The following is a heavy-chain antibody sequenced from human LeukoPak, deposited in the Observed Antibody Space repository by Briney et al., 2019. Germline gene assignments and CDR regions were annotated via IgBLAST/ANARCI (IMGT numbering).Heavy chain of an antibody. Sequence: SETLSLTCTVSGGSISSYYWSWIRHPPGKGLEWIGYIYYSGSTNYNPSLKSRVTISVDTSKNQFSLKLSSVTAADTAVYYCARDRLPSSTSCYALFDYWGQGTLVTVSS. CDR2: IYYSGST. V-gene: IGHV4-59*13. CDR3: ARDRLPSSTSCYALFDY. D-gene: IGHD2-2*01. CDR1: GGSISSYY. J-gene: IGHJ4*02.